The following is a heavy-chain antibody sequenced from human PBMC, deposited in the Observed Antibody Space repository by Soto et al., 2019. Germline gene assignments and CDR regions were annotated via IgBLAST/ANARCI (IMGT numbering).Heavy chain of an antibody. D-gene: IGHD4-17*01. CDR3: ARAAYGEYWFDP. CDR1: GFTVSSNY. Sequence: GGSLRLSCAASGFTVSSNYMSWVRQAPGKGLMWVSRINGDGRTTSYADSVKGRFTISRENAKNTLYLQMNSLRAEDTAVYYCARAAYGEYWFDPWGQGTLVTVSS. V-gene: IGHV3-74*01. J-gene: IGHJ5*02. CDR2: INGDGRTT.